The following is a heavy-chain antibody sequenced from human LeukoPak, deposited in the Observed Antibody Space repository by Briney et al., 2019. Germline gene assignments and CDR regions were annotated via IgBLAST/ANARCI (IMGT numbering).Heavy chain of an antibody. Sequence: TGGSLRLSCAASGITLNTNDMNWVRQAPGKGLEWVSIMYPWGSAFYTDSVKGRFTISRDNAKDTLYLQMSSLRDEDTAVYYCVSDLCGGDDQWGRGTLVTVSS. CDR1: GITLNTND. D-gene: IGHD3-3*01. CDR3: VSDLCGGDDQ. CDR2: MYPWGSA. J-gene: IGHJ5*02. V-gene: IGHV3-66*01.